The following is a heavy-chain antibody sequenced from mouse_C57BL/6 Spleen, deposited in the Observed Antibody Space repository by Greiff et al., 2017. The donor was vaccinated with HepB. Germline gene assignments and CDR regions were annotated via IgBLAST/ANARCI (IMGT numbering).Heavy chain of an antibody. CDR3: ARDYGSSYYFDY. CDR2: IDPSDSYT. Sequence: QVQLKQPGAELVMPGASVKLSCKASGYTFTSYWMHWVKQRPGQGLEWIGEIDPSDSYTNYNQKFKGKSTLTVDKSSSTAYMQLSSLTSEDSAVYYCARDYGSSYYFDYWGQGTTLTVSS. J-gene: IGHJ2*01. CDR1: GYTFTSYW. V-gene: IGHV1-69*01. D-gene: IGHD1-1*01.